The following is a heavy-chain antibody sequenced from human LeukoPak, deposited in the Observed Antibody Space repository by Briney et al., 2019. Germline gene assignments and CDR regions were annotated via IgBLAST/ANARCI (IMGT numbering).Heavy chain of an antibody. V-gene: IGHV3-9*01. CDR3: AKDRLRQAAGDDAFDI. CDR2: ISWNSGSI. Sequence: GGSLRLSCGASGFTFDDYAMHWVRQARGKGVEWVSGISWNSGSIGYADSVKGRFTISRDNAKNSLYLQMNSLRAEDTALYYCAKDRLRQAAGDDAFDIWGQGTMVTVSS. D-gene: IGHD6-13*01. J-gene: IGHJ3*02. CDR1: GFTFDDYA.